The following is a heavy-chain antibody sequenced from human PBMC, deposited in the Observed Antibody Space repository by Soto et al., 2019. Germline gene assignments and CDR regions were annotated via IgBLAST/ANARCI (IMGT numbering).Heavy chain of an antibody. CDR1: GGSFSGYY. CDR3: AGGLITAYYDSSGYYPRLYYFGS. Sequence: SETLSLTCAVYGGSFSGYYWSWIRQPPGKGLEWIGEINHSGSTNYNPSLKSRVTISVDTSKNQFSLKLSSVTAADTAVYYCAGGLITAYYDSSGYYPRLYYFGSWGRGTLVTVS. J-gene: IGHJ4*02. D-gene: IGHD3-22*01. CDR2: INHSGST. V-gene: IGHV4-34*01.